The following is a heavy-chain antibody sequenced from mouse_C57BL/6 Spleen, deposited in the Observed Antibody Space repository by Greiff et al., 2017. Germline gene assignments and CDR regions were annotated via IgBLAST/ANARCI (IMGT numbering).Heavy chain of an antibody. Sequence: VQLQQSGPELVKPGASVKIPCKASGYTFTDYNMDWVKQSHGKSLEWIGDINPNNGGTIYNQKFKGKATLTVDKSSSTAYMELRSLTSEDTAVYYCARVYYYGSSYGSYYFDYWGQGTTLTVSS. CDR1: GYTFTDYN. V-gene: IGHV1-18*01. CDR3: ARVYYYGSSYGSYYFDY. CDR2: INPNNGGT. D-gene: IGHD1-1*01. J-gene: IGHJ2*01.